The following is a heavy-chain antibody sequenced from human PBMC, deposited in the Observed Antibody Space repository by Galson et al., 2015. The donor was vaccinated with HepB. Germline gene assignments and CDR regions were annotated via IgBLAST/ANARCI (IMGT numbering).Heavy chain of an antibody. CDR2: SSHDGNNE. D-gene: IGHD2-8*01. V-gene: IGHV3-30*04. CDR3: ARAGGPPSYAGVGMDV. Sequence: SLRLSCAASGFTFSTYSMHWVRQAPGKGLEWVAFSSHDGNNENYADSLKGRFTVSRDNSKNSLDLQMNSLRTEDTAVYYCARAGGPPSYAGVGMDVWGQGPTVTVSS. J-gene: IGHJ6*02. CDR1: GFTFSTYS.